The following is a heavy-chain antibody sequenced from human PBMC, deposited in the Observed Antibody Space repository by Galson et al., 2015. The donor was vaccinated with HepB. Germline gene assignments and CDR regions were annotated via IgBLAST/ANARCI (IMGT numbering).Heavy chain of an antibody. CDR3: AREGASSSWFDAFDI. CDR2: IYHSGST. V-gene: IGHV4-38-2*02. Sequence: ETLSLTCTVSGYSISSGYYWGWIRQPPGKGLEWIGSIYHSGSTYYNPSLKSRVTISVDTSKNQFSLKLSSVTAADTAVYYCAREGASSSWFDAFDIWGQGTMVTVSS. D-gene: IGHD6-13*01. CDR1: GYSISSGYY. J-gene: IGHJ3*02.